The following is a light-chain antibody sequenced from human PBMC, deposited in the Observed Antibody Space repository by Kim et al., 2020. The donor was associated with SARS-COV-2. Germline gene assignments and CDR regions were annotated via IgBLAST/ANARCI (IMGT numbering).Light chain of an antibody. CDR3: QQSFSSRRT. CDR1: QSISNY. CDR2: GAS. V-gene: IGKV1-39*01. J-gene: IGKJ1*01. Sequence: ASVGDRVTITCRASQSISNYLNWYQQKPGKAPKLLIYGASSLQSGVPSRFSGSRSGTDFTLTISSVQPEDFATYYCQQSFSSRRTFGQGTKVDIK.